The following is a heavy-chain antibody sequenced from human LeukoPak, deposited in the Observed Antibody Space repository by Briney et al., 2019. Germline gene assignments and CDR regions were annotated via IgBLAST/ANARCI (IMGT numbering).Heavy chain of an antibody. CDR1: GYSFTSYW. CDR3: ARAGYCSGGSCYKGRLDY. V-gene: IGHV5-51*01. J-gene: IGHJ4*02. Sequence: GESLKISCKGSGYSFTSYWIGWVRQMPGKGLEWMGIIYPGDSDTRYSPSFQGQVTISADKSISTAYQQWSSLKASDTAMYYCARAGYCSGGSCYKGRLDYWGQGALVTVSS. D-gene: IGHD2-15*01. CDR2: IYPGDSDT.